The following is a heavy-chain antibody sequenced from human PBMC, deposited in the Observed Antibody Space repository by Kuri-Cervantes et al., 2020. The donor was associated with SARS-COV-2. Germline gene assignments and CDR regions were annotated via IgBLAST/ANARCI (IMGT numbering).Heavy chain of an antibody. CDR1: GGSITSISYF. J-gene: IGHJ4*02. D-gene: IGHD3-22*01. CDR2: ITTSGSAV. Sequence: GESLKISCTVSGGSITSISYFWGWNRQAPGKGLEWVSWITTSGSAVYYADSVKGRFTISRDNAKNSLYLQMNSLRDDDTDLYYCARKGLDSSGYSLGYDWGQGTRVTVSS. V-gene: IGHV3-11*04. CDR3: ARKGLDSSGYSLGYD.